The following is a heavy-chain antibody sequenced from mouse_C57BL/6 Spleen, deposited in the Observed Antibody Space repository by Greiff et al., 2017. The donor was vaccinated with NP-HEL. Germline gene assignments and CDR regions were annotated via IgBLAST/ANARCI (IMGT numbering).Heavy chain of an antibody. D-gene: IGHD2-1*01. J-gene: IGHJ4*01. CDR1: GFNIKDYY. V-gene: IGHV14-2*01. CDR3: ARSDYGKVYYAMDY. CDR2: VDPEDGET. Sequence: EVKLMESGAELVKPGASVKLSCTASGFNIKDYYMHWVKQRTEQGLEWIGRVDPEDGETKYAPKFQGKATITADTSSNTAYLQLSSLTSEDTAVYYCARSDYGKVYYAMDYWGQGTSVTVSS.